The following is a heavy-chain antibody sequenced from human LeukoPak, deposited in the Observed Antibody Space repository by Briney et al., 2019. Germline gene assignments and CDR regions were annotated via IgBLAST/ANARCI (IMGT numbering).Heavy chain of an antibody. V-gene: IGHV3-9*01. CDR2: SSWNSGSI. D-gene: IGHD6-19*01. J-gene: IGHJ4*02. CDR1: GFILNNYA. CDR3: AKDNRRHYTSGPNPDSLH. Sequence: GGSLRLSCAGSGFILNNYAMHWVRQPPGKGLEWVSGSSWNSGSIDYADSVKGRFTISRDKAKNSLYLQMNSLRVEDTAFYYCAKDNRRHYTSGPNPDSLHWGQGALVTVSS.